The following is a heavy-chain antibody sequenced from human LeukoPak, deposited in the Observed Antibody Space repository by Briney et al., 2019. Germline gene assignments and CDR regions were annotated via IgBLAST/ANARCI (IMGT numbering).Heavy chain of an antibody. CDR2: IYYSGST. CDR3: ARDRRMTLFGVVMRWFDP. Sequence: SGPTLVKPSETLSLTCTVSGGSISSSSYYWGWIRQPPGKGLEWIGSIYYSGSTYYNPSLKSRVTISVDTSKNQFSLRLNSVTAADTAVYYCARDRRMTLFGVVMRWFDPWGQGALVTVSS. CDR1: GGSISSSSYY. D-gene: IGHD3-3*01. V-gene: IGHV4-39*07. J-gene: IGHJ5*02.